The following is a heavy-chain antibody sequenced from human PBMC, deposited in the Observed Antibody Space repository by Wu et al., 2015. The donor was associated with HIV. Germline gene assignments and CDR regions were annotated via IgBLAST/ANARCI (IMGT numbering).Heavy chain of an antibody. CDR1: GGTFSSYA. V-gene: IGHV1-69*13. CDR3: AKSPGYYDSSGRDAFDI. Sequence: QVQLVQSGAEVKKPGSSVKVSCKASGGTFSSYAISWVRQAPGQGLEWMGRIIPIFGTANYAQKFQGRVTITADESTSTAYMELSSLRSEDTAVYYCAKSPGYYDSSGRDAFDIWGQGTMVTVSS. D-gene: IGHD3-22*01. J-gene: IGHJ3*02. CDR2: IIPIFGTA.